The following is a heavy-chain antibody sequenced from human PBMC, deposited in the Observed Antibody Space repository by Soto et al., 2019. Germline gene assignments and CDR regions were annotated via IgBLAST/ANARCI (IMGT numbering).Heavy chain of an antibody. D-gene: IGHD1-26*01. J-gene: IGHJ4*02. CDR2: ISAYNGNT. V-gene: IGHV1-18*01. Sequence: QVQLVQSGAEVKKPGASVKVSCKASGYTFTSYCISWVRQAPGQGLEWMGWISAYNGNTNYAQKIQGRVTMTTDPSTSTAYMELRSLRSDDTAVYYCARDGRYSGSYGGYYFDYWGQGTMVTVSS. CDR1: GYTFTSYC. CDR3: ARDGRYSGSYGGYYFDY.